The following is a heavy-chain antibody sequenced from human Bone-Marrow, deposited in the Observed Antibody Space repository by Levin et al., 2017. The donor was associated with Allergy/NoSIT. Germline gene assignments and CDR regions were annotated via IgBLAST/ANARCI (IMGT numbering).Heavy chain of an antibody. CDR1: GGSFSGYY. D-gene: IGHD3-3*01. V-gene: IGHV4-34*01. Sequence: SETLSLTCAVYGGSFSGYYWSWIRQPPGKGLEWIGEINHSGSTNYNPSLKSRVTISVDTSKNQFSLKLSSVTAADTAVYYCARVPTMYYDFWSGDYYYYGMDVWGQGTTVTVSS. J-gene: IGHJ6*02. CDR2: INHSGST. CDR3: ARVPTMYYDFWSGDYYYYGMDV.